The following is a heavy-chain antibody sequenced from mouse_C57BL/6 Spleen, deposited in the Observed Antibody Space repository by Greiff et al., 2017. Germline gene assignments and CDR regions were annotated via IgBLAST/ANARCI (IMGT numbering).Heavy chain of an antibody. Sequence: QVQLKQPGAELVMPGASVKLSCKASGYTFTSYWMHWVKQRPGQGLEWIGEIDPSDSYTNYNQKFKGKSTLTVDKSSSTAYMQLSSLTSEDSAVYYCARDGTTAWHYWGQGTTLTVSS. D-gene: IGHD1-2*01. CDR1: GYTFTSYW. J-gene: IGHJ2*01. V-gene: IGHV1-69*01. CDR2: IDPSDSYT. CDR3: ARDGTTAWHY.